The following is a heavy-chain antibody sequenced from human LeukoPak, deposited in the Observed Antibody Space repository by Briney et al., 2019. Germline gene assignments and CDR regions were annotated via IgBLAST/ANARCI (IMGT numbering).Heavy chain of an antibody. D-gene: IGHD2-2*03. J-gene: IGHJ4*02. CDR1: GFTFSTYS. CDR3: ASESMDISF. V-gene: IGHV3-21*01. CDR2: IRRDSSQM. Sequence: GGSLRLSCAASGFTFSTYSMNWVRQAPGKGLEWVSSIRRDSSQMYYADSVKGRFTVSRDNAKNSLYLEMNNLRAEDTALYYCASESMDISFWGQGTLVTVSS.